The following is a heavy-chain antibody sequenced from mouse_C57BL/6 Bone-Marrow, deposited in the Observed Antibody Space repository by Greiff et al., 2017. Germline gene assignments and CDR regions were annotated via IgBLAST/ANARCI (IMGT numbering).Heavy chain of an antibody. CDR1: GYTFTSYW. D-gene: IGHD6-1*01. CDR2: INPSNGGT. Sequence: VQLQQPGTELVKPGASVKLSCKASGYTFTSYWMHWVKQRPGQGLEWIGNINPSNGGTNYNEKFKSKATLTVDKSSSTAYMQLSSLTSEDSAVYYCARSPSAVAPYFDYWGQGTTLTVSS. CDR3: ARSPSAVAPYFDY. J-gene: IGHJ2*01. V-gene: IGHV1-53*01.